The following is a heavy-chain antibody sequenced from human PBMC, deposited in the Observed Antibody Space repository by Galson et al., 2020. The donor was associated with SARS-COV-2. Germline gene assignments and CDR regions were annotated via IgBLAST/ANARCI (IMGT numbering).Heavy chain of an antibody. CDR3: TTWDGDYVPGLDY. CDR1: GFTFSNAW. Sequence: GESLKISCAASGFTFSNAWMNWVRQAPGKGLEWVGRIKSKTDGGTTDYAAPVKGRFTISRDDSTNTLYLQMNSLKTEDTAVYYCTTWDGDYVPGLDYLGQGTLVTVSS. CDR2: IKSKTDGGTT. D-gene: IGHD4-17*01. J-gene: IGHJ4*02. V-gene: IGHV3-15*07.